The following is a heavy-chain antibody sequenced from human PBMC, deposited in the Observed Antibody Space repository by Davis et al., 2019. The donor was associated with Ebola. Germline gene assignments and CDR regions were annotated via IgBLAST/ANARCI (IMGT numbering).Heavy chain of an antibody. CDR3: ARVSSREYCSSTSCFDF. J-gene: IGHJ4*03. CDR2: SNTYNGNN. Sequence: ASVKVSCKASGYTFTTYNINWLRQAPGQGLEWVGWSNTYNGNNNYTPDFQGRVTMTTDTSTNTAYMDLRNLDFDDTAVYYCARVSSREYCSSTSCFDFWGQGTLVTVSS. CDR1: GYTFTTYN. V-gene: IGHV1-18*04. D-gene: IGHD2-2*01.